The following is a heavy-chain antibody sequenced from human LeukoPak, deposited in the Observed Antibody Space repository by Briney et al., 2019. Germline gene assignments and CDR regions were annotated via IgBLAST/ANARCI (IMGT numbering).Heavy chain of an antibody. CDR2: ISGSGGST. J-gene: IGHJ4*02. CDR3: TTVACTSTTCYVDY. D-gene: IGHD2-2*01. CDR1: GFTFSSYA. V-gene: IGHV3-23*01. Sequence: GGSLRLSCAASGFTFSSYAMSWVRQAPGKGLEWVSAISGSGGSTYYAAPVKGRFTISRDDSKNMLHLQINSLKTEDTAVYYCTTVACTSTTCYVDYWGQGTLVTVSS.